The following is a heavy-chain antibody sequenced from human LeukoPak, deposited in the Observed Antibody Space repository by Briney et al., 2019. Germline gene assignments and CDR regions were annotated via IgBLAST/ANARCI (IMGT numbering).Heavy chain of an antibody. Sequence: GGCLRLSCAASGFTFSSYAMSWVRPAPGKGLEWVSAISGSGGSTYYADSVKGRFTISRDNSKNTLYLQKNSLRAEDTAVYYCAKGEGIQLLFDYWGQGTLVTVSS. D-gene: IGHD5-18*01. J-gene: IGHJ4*02. CDR2: ISGSGGST. CDR3: AKGEGIQLLFDY. CDR1: GFTFSSYA. V-gene: IGHV3-23*01.